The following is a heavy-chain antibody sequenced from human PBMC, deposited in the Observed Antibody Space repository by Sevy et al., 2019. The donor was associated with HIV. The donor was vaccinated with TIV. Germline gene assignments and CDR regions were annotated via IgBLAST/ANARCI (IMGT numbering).Heavy chain of an antibody. CDR2: FDPEDGET. D-gene: IGHD3-22*01. CDR1: GYTLSQLS. Sequence: ASVKVSCKVSGYTLSQLSMHWVRQAPGKGLEWMGSFDPEDGETLYAQKLQGRVTMTEDTSIDIAYMELNSLRSEDTAVYYCATTKDYYESSGCPFDYWGQGTLDTVSS. V-gene: IGHV1-24*01. J-gene: IGHJ4*02. CDR3: ATTKDYYESSGCPFDY.